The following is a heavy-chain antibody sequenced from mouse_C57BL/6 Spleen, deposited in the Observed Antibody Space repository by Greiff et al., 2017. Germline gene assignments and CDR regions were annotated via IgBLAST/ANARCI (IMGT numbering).Heavy chain of an antibody. D-gene: IGHD1-1*01. CDR2: IDPANGNT. V-gene: IGHV14-3*01. CDR1: GFNIKNTY. CDR3: ARDYGSPHYYAMDY. J-gene: IGHJ4*01. Sequence: EVKLVESVAELVRPGASVKLSCTASGFNIKNTYMHWVKQRPEQGLEWIGRIDPANGNTKYAPKFQGKATITADTSSNTAYLQLSSLTSEDTAIYYCARDYGSPHYYAMDYWGQGTSVTVSS.